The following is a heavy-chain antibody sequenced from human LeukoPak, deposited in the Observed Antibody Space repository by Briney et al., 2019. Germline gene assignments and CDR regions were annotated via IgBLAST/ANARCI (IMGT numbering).Heavy chain of an antibody. CDR2: IYYTGRT. J-gene: IGHJ4*02. CDR1: GGSITPNF. D-gene: IGHD3-9*01. CDR3: ARDRYDILTGLYTGGFDY. Sequence: SETLSLTCTVSGGSITPNFWSWVRQPPGKGLKWIGYIYYTGRTIYNPSVKSRVTISVDTSKNQFSLRLSSVTAADTAMYYCARDRYDILTGLYTGGFDYWGQGTLVTVSS. V-gene: IGHV4-59*12.